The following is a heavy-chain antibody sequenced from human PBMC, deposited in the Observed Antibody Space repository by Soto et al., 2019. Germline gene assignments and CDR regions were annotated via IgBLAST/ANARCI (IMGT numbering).Heavy chain of an antibody. CDR2: ISGSGGST. D-gene: IGHD2-2*03. J-gene: IGHJ4*02. CDR1: GFTFSSYA. V-gene: IGHV3-23*01. CDR3: AKDGYCSRTSCYAFDY. Sequence: PGGSLRLSCAASGFTFSSYAMSWVRQAPGKGLEWVSAISGSGGSTYYADSVKGRFTISRDNSKNTLYLQMNSLRAEDTAVYYCAKDGYCSRTSCYAFDYWGQGTLVTVSS.